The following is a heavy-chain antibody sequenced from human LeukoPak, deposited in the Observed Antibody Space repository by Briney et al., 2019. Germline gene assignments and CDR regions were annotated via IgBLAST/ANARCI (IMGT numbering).Heavy chain of an antibody. V-gene: IGHV4-38-2*02. CDR3: ARVGYYDSSADY. Sequence: KPSETLSLTCTVSGYSISSGYYWGWIRQPPGKGLEWIGSIYHSGSTYYNPSLKSRVTISVDTSKNQFSLKLSSVTAADTAVYYCARVGYYDSSADYWGQGTLVTVSS. CDR1: GYSISSGYY. J-gene: IGHJ4*02. CDR2: IYHSGST. D-gene: IGHD3-22*01.